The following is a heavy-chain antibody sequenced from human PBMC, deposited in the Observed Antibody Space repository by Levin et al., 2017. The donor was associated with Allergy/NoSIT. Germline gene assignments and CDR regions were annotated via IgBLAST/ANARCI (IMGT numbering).Heavy chain of an antibody. CDR3: ARGNSGSWSWFDP. V-gene: IGHV4-39*07. CDR2: SFQSGTT. Sequence: KASETLSLTCTVSGGSTSSSSYYRGWIRQPPGKGLEWIGSSFQSGTTYYNPSLKSRVTISVDTSNNQFSLELRSVTAADTAVYYCARGNSGSWSWFDPWGQGILVTVSS. CDR1: GGSTSSSSYY. J-gene: IGHJ5*02. D-gene: IGHD1-26*01.